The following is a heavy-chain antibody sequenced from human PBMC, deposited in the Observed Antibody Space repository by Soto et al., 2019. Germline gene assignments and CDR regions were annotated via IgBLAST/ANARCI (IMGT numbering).Heavy chain of an antibody. CDR1: GYTFTSYA. J-gene: IGHJ4*02. CDR2: FNAGNGNT. V-gene: IGHV1-3*01. CDR3: ARVRIVVVVAATYYYFDY. D-gene: IGHD2-15*01. Sequence: QVQLVQSGAEVKKPGASVKVSCKASGYTFTSYAMHWVRQAPGQRLEWMGWFNAGNGNTKYSQKFQGRVTITRDTSASTAYMELSSMRSEDTAVYYCARVRIVVVVAATYYYFDYWGQGTLVTVSS.